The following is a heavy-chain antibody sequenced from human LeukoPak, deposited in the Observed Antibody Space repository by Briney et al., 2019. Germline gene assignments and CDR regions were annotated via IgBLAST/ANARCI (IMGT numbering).Heavy chain of an antibody. Sequence: SETLSLTCAVYGGSFSGYYWSWIRQPPGKGLEWIGEINHSGSTNYNPSLKSRVTISVDTSKNQFSLKLSSVTAADTAVYYCARGSLGPGGAMVAFDIWGQGTMVTVSS. CDR2: INHSGST. V-gene: IGHV4-34*01. CDR3: ARGSLGPGGAMVAFDI. J-gene: IGHJ3*02. CDR1: GGSFSGYY. D-gene: IGHD3-16*01.